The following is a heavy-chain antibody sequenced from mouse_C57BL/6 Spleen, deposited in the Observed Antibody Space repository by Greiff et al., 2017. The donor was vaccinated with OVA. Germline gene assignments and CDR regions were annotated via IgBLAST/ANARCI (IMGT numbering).Heavy chain of an antibody. D-gene: IGHD1-1*01. CDR1: GYTFTSYW. Sequence: QVQLQQSGAELVKPGASVKLSCKASGYTFTSYWMQWVKQRPGQGLEWIGEIDPSDSYTNYTQKFKGKATLTVDTSSSTAYMQLSSLTSEDSAVYYCARWYYGSSERLFDYWGQGTTLTVSS. V-gene: IGHV1-50*01. CDR3: ARWYYGSSERLFDY. CDR2: IDPSDSYT. J-gene: IGHJ2*01.